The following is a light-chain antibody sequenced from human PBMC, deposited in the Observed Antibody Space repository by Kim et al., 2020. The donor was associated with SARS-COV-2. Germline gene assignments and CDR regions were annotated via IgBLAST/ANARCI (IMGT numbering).Light chain of an antibody. V-gene: IGKV1-39*01. CDR1: QKIVSY. CDR3: RQHYSTPLT. Sequence: ASVGGNVTITSRPGQKIVSYLNSYQQKPGEAPKLLFYDASSLQNGVPSRFCSGGAGRDFSTTISSLQPAGFVAYYCRQHYSTPLTFGRGTKVDIK. CDR2: DAS. J-gene: IGKJ4*01.